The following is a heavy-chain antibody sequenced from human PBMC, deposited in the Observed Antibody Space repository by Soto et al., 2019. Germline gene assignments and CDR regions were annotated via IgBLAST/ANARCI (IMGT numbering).Heavy chain of an antibody. D-gene: IGHD3-3*01. CDR1: GYTFTSYY. V-gene: IGHV1-46*01. Sequence: HVQLVQSGAEVKKPGASVKVSCKASGYTFTSYYMHWVRQAPGQGLEWMVIINPSGGSTSYAQKFQGRVNMTRDTSTSTVYMERSSLGSEDTAVYYCAGGDTIFGVVIVPFDYLGQGTLVIVSS. CDR2: INPSGGST. CDR3: AGGDTIFGVVIVPFDY. J-gene: IGHJ4*02.